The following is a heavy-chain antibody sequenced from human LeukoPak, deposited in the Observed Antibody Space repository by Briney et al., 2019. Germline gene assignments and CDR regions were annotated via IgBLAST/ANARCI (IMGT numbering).Heavy chain of an antibody. D-gene: IGHD2-15*01. Sequence: GSLRLSCAASGFTFSSYAMSWVRQAPGKGLEWVSAISGSGGSTYYADSVKGRFTISRDNSKNTLYLQMNSLRAEDTAVYYCAKDLDYCSGGSCYSGYFDYWGQGTLVTVSS. J-gene: IGHJ4*02. CDR2: ISGSGGST. V-gene: IGHV3-23*01. CDR3: AKDLDYCSGGSCYSGYFDY. CDR1: GFTFSSYA.